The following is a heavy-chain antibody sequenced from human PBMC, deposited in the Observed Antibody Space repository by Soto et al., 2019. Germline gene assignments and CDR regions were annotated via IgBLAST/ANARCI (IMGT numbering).Heavy chain of an antibody. CDR1: GFTFSDYY. D-gene: IGHD3-22*01. V-gene: IGHV3-11*01. CDR2: ISSSGNII. CDR3: ARDLGYYASDGYFDY. J-gene: IGHJ4*02. Sequence: QVQLVESGENLVKPGGSLRLSCAGSGFTFSDYYMSWIRPAPGKGLEWVSYISSSGNIIYYADSVKGRFTISRDNAKNSLYLQMNSLRAEDTAVYYCARDLGYYASDGYFDYWGQGTLVTVSS.